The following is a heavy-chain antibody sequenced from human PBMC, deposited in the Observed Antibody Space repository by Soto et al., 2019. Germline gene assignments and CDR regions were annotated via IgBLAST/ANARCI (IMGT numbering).Heavy chain of an antibody. Sequence: PSETLSLTCSVSGASVRSGDYYWSCIRQAPGKGLEWIGYIYNSGGSYYSPSLKGRLTISIDTSKNQFSLKLNSVTAADTVIYYCVGTGTTDDYWGRGTLVTVSS. V-gene: IGHV4-30-4*01. CDR2: IYNSGGS. J-gene: IGHJ4*02. CDR1: GASVRSGDYY. CDR3: VGTGTTDDY. D-gene: IGHD4-17*01.